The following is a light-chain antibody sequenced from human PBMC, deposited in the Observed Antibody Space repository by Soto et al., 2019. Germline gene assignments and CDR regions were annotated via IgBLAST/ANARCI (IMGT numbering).Light chain of an antibody. V-gene: IGKV3-11*01. CDR2: GAF. J-gene: IGKJ1*01. CDR1: QSVSSN. Sequence: ERAMTQSPATLSVFAGERVNLSCRASQSVSSNLAWYPQKPGQAPMLLISGAFNRATGIPDRFSGSGSGTDFTLTISSLEPEDFAVYYCQQRSNWPRGTFGQGTKVDIK. CDR3: QQRSNWPRGT.